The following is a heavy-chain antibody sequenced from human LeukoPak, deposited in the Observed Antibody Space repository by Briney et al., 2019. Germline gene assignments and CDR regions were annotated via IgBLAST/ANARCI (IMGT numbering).Heavy chain of an antibody. Sequence: ASVKVSCKASGGTFSSYAISWVRQAPGQGLEWMGRIIPILGMANYAQKFQGRVTITADKSTSTAYMELSSLRSEDTAVYYCARSRLSPPYYYYYGMDVWGQGTTVTVSS. CDR2: IIPILGMA. CDR1: GGTFSSYA. V-gene: IGHV1-69*04. J-gene: IGHJ6*02. CDR3: ARSRLSPPYYYYYGMDV. D-gene: IGHD6-6*01.